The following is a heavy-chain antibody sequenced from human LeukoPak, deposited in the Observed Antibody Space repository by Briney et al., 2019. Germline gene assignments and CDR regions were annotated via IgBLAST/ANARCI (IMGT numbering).Heavy chain of an antibody. CDR1: GFTFSSYS. Sequence: GGSLRLSCAASGFTFSSYSMNWVRQAPGKGLEWVSSIISSSSYIYYADSVKGRFTISRDNAKNSLYLQMNSLRAEDTAVYYWARDRSRTTTFLETPWSDPWGQGTLVTVSS. J-gene: IGHJ5*02. CDR2: IISSSSYI. V-gene: IGHV3-21*01. D-gene: IGHD1-14*01. CDR3: ARDRSRTTTFLETPWSDP.